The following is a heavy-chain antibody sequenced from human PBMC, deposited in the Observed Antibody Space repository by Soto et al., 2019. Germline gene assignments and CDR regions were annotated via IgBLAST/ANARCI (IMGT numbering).Heavy chain of an antibody. CDR2: ISAGNGNT. CDR3: VIALGGSPFDY. V-gene: IGHV1-3*01. J-gene: IGHJ4*02. CDR1: GYTFTSYA. Sequence: ASVKVSCKASGYTFTSYAMHWVRQAPGQRLEWMGWISAGNGNTNYSQKLQGRVTITRDTSTSTAYMELRSLRSDDTAVYYCVIALGGSPFDYWGQGTLVTVSS.